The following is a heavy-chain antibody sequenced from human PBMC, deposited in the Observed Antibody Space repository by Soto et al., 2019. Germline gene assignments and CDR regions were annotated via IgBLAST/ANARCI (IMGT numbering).Heavy chain of an antibody. CDR3: SAEYSARYFNVLDF. CDR1: GFNFISSA. J-gene: IGHJ4*02. D-gene: IGHD1-26*01. Sequence: SVNVSCKASGFNFISSAVQWVRQARGQRPEWIGWIVVGSGNTKYAQKFQERVTITREKSTSTAYMEVRILSSEDTSLYYFSAEYSARYFNVLDFWGQVTLVTVSS. V-gene: IGHV1-58*01. CDR2: IVVGSGNT.